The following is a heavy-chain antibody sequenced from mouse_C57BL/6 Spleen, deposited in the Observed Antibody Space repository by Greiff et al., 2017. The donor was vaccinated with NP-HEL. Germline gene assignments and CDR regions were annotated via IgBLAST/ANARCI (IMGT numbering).Heavy chain of an antibody. D-gene: IGHD1-1*01. CDR2: INPYNGGT. V-gene: IGHV1-19*01. Sequence: EVQLQQSGPVLVKPGASVKMSCKASGYTFTDYYMNWVKQSHGKSLEWIGVINPYNGGTSYNQKFKGKATLTVDKSSSTAYMELNSLTSEDSAVYYCFSLLRQYYFDYWGQGTTLTVSS. CDR3: FSLLRQYYFDY. J-gene: IGHJ2*01. CDR1: GYTFTDYY.